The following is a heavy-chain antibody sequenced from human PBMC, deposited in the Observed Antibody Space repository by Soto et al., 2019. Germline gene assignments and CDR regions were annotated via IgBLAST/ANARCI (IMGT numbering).Heavy chain of an antibody. CDR2: IYYSGST. Sequence: TLSLTCTVSVGSISSGVYYWSWILQHPGKGLEWIGYIYYSGSTYYNPSLKSRVTISVDTSKNQFSLKLSSVTAADTAVYYCARVKPYYDFWSGNWFDPWGQGTLVTVS. CDR3: ARVKPYYDFWSGNWFDP. D-gene: IGHD3-3*01. V-gene: IGHV4-31*03. J-gene: IGHJ5*02. CDR1: VGSISSGVYY.